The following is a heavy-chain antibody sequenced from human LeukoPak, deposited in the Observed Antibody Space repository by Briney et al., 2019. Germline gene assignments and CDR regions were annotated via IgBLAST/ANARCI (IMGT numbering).Heavy chain of an antibody. CDR3: AREARYYDSSGYYASYGMDV. CDR2: IYYSGST. CDR1: GGSISSYY. D-gene: IGHD3-22*01. Sequence: SETLSLTCTVSGGSISSYYWGWIRQPPGKGLEWIGYIYYSGSTNYNPSLKSRVTISVDTSKNQFSLKLSSVTAADTAVYYCAREARYYDSSGYYASYGMDVWGQGTTVTVSS. V-gene: IGHV4-59*01. J-gene: IGHJ6*02.